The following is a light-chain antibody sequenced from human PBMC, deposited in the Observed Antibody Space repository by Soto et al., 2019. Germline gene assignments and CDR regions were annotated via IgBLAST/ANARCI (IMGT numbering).Light chain of an antibody. CDR2: HAS. J-gene: IGKJ4*02. CDR3: QQYKLGTIT. V-gene: IGKV3D-15*01. CDR1: QSFRRDY. Sequence: WQIVSVYCSARQSFRRDYLAWFQHKPGQAPRLLVHHASTRATGVPTRISGSGSGTEFTPTISSRQSEYFVCYYWQQYKLGTITFGGGTKVAI.